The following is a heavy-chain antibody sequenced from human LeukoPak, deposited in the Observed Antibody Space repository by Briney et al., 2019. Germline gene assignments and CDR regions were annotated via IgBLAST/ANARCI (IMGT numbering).Heavy chain of an antibody. Sequence: GGTLRLSCAASGFTFSSYGMSWVRQAPGKGLEWVSVIYSGGSTYYADSVKGRFTISRDNSKNTLYLQMNSLRAEDTAVYYCARGPLISSSGYSPNFDYWGQGTLVTVSS. CDR1: GFTFSSYG. CDR2: IYSGGST. CDR3: ARGPLISSSGYSPNFDY. V-gene: IGHV3-53*01. J-gene: IGHJ4*02. D-gene: IGHD3-22*01.